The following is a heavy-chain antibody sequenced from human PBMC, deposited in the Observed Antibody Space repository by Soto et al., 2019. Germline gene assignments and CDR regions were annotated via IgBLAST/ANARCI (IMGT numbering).Heavy chain of an antibody. CDR3: AKKPDITMIVVVITNFDY. Sequence: GGSLRLSCAASGFTFSSYAMSWVRQAPGKGLEWVSAISGSGGSTYYADSVKGRFTISRDNSKNTLYLQMSSLRAEDTAVYYCAKKPDITMIVVVITNFDYWGQGTLVTVSS. J-gene: IGHJ4*02. CDR1: GFTFSSYA. D-gene: IGHD3-22*01. CDR2: ISGSGGST. V-gene: IGHV3-23*01.